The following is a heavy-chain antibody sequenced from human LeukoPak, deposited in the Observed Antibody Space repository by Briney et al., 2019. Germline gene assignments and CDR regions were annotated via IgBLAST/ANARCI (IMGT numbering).Heavy chain of an antibody. J-gene: IGHJ2*01. D-gene: IGHD1-7*01. CDR3: AKANGITGTTYWYFDL. V-gene: IGHV3-23*01. CDR2: ITKSGDST. CDR1: GFTFSAFG. Sequence: GGSLRLSCAASGFTFSAFGMNWVRQAPGKGLEWVSTITKSGDSTYYADSVKGRFTISRDNSKNTLYLQLNSLRTEDTAVYYCAKANGITGTTYWYFDLWGRGTLVTVSS.